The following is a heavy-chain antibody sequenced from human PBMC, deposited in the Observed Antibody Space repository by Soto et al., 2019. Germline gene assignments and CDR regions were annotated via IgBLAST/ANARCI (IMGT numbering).Heavy chain of an antibody. J-gene: IGHJ4*02. CDR3: AKDPSPEGSYFDY. Sequence: TGGSLRLSCAASGFTFSSYAMSWVRQAPGKGLEWVSAISGSGGSTYYADSVKGRFTISRDNSKNTLYLQMNSLRAEDTAVYYCAKDPSPEGSYFDYWGQGTLVTVSS. CDR1: GFTFSSYA. CDR2: ISGSGGST. D-gene: IGHD3-10*01. V-gene: IGHV3-23*01.